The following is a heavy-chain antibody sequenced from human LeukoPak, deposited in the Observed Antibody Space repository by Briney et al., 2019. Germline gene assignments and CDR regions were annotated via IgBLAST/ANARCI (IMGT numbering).Heavy chain of an antibody. D-gene: IGHD6-19*01. Sequence: GGSLRLSCAASGFAFSNYDMLWVRQTTGKGLEWVSAINTAADTYYPDSVKGRFTISRENAKNSLYLQMNSLRVGDTAEYYCVRAPPGTGWLIDHWGQGTQVAVSS. CDR3: VRAPPGTGWLIDH. CDR2: INTAADT. J-gene: IGHJ4*02. V-gene: IGHV3-13*04. CDR1: GFAFSNYD.